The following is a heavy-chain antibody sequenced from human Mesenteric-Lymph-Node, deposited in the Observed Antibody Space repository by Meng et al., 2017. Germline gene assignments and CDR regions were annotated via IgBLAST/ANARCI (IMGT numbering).Heavy chain of an antibody. Sequence: EVQLVESGVGLAPPGGSLRLSCTASGFSFTDHWMHWVRQGPGKGPVWVSRIDPDGSDPTYADSVKGRFSISRDNAKNTVYLQMNSLRAEDSALYYCTNDRLNHWGQGALVTVSS. CDR3: TNDRLNH. V-gene: IGHV3-74*03. D-gene: IGHD1-1*01. J-gene: IGHJ1*01. CDR2: IDPDGSDP. CDR1: GFSFTDHW.